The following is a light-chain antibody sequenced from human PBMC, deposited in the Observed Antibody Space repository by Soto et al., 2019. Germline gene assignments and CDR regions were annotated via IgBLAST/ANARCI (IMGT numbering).Light chain of an antibody. CDR3: SSFTSSITDV. CDR1: SSDVGGYNY. Sequence: QSVLTQPASVSGSPGQSVTISCTGTSSDVGGYNYVSWYQHHPGKAPKLLIYDVTYRPSGVSHRFSGSKSGNTASLTISGLQAEDEADYYCSSFTSSITDVFGTGTKLTVL. CDR2: DVT. V-gene: IGLV2-14*01. J-gene: IGLJ1*01.